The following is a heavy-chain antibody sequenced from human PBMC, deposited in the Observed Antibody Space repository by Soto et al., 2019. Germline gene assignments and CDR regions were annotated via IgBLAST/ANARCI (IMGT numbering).Heavy chain of an antibody. Sequence: SETLSLTCAVYGGSFSGYYWSWIRQPPGKGLEWIGEINHSGSTNYNPSLKSRVTISVDTSKNQFSLKLSSVTAADTAVYYCARRPTYYYDSSGYYHNWFDPWGQGTLVTVS. V-gene: IGHV4-34*01. CDR3: ARRPTYYYDSSGYYHNWFDP. CDR2: INHSGST. D-gene: IGHD3-22*01. CDR1: GGSFSGYY. J-gene: IGHJ5*02.